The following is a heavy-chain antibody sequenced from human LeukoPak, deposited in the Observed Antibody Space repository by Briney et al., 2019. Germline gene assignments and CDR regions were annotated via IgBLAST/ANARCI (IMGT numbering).Heavy chain of an antibody. J-gene: IGHJ4*02. CDR3: AKKEDATMVHYYFDY. Sequence: GGPLRLSCAASGFTFSSYAMTWVRQAPGKGLEWVSGISDSGDSTYYADSVKGRFTISRDNSKNTLYLQMNSLRAEDTAVYYCAKKEDATMVHYYFDYWGQGTLVTVSS. V-gene: IGHV3-23*01. CDR2: ISDSGDST. D-gene: IGHD5-18*01. CDR1: GFTFSSYA.